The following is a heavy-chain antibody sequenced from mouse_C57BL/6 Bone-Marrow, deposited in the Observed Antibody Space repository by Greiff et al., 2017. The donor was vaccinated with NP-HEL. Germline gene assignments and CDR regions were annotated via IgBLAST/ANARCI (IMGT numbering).Heavy chain of an antibody. D-gene: IGHD2-4*01. CDR2: IDPENGDT. Sequence: EVQLQESGAELVRPGASVKLSCTASGFNIKDDYMHWVKQRPEQGLEWIGWIDPENGDTEYASKFQGKATITADTYSNKAYLQLSSLTSEYTDVYYCTTSDDYDGYYFDYWGQGTTLTVSS. J-gene: IGHJ2*01. V-gene: IGHV14-4*01. CDR1: GFNIKDDY. CDR3: TTSDDYDGYYFDY.